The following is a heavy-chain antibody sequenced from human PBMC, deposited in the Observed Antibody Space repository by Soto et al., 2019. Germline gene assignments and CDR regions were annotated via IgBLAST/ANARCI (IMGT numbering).Heavy chain of an antibody. J-gene: IGHJ5*02. V-gene: IGHV4-31*02. CDR1: GGSISSGGYY. D-gene: IGHD3-10*01. CDR2: IYYSGST. CDR3: ARDQTDYGSGGYFNWFDP. Sequence: SETLSLTCTVSGGSISSGGYYWSWIRQHPGKGLEWLGYIYYSGSTYYNPSLKSRVTISVDTSKNQSSLKLGSVTAADTAVYYCARDQTDYGSGGYFNWFDPWGQGTLVTVSS.